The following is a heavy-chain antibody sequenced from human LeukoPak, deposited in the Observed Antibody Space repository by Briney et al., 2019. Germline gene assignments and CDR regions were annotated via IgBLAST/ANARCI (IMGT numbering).Heavy chain of an antibody. V-gene: IGHV3-74*01. D-gene: IGHD6-19*01. Sequence: GGSLRLSCAASGFTFSSYWMHWVRQAPGKGLVWVSRINSDGSSTSYADSVKGRFTISRDNAKNTLYLQMNSLRAEDTAVYWGEYSSGWGGSDYWGQGTLVTVSS. J-gene: IGHJ4*02. CDR1: GFTFSSYW. CDR2: INSDGSST. CDR3: EYSSGWGGSDY.